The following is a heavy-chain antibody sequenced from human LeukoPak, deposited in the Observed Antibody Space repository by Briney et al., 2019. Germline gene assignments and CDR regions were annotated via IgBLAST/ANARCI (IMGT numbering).Heavy chain of an antibody. CDR3: ARDRAYPGTTSWFDP. J-gene: IGHJ5*02. CDR2: IKEDGSEK. CDR1: GFTFSNYW. V-gene: IGHV3-7*01. D-gene: IGHD1-1*01. Sequence: GGSLRLPCAASGFTFSNYWMSWVRQAPGKGLEWVANIKEDGSEKYYVDSVKGRFTISRDNAKNSLYLQMNSLRAEDTAVYYCARDRAYPGTTSWFDPWGQGMLVTVSS.